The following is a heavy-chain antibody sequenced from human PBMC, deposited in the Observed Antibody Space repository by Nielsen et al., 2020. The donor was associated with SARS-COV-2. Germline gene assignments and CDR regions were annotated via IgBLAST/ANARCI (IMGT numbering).Heavy chain of an antibody. V-gene: IGHV4-59*01. CDR1: GGSISSYY. J-gene: IGHJ4*02. Sequence: SETLFLTCTVSGGSISSYYWSWIRQPPGKGLEWIGYIYYSGSTNYNPSLKSRVTISVDTSKNQFSLKLSSVTAADTAVYYCARALSITIFGVVIINYFDYWGQGTLVTVSS. CDR2: IYYSGST. D-gene: IGHD3-3*01. CDR3: ARALSITIFGVVIINYFDY.